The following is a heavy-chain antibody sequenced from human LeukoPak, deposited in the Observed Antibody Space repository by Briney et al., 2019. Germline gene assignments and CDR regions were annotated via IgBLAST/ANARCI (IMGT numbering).Heavy chain of an antibody. Sequence: SETLSLTCTVSGGSVXSGDYYWSWIRQPPGKGLXXXGYIYYSGSTYYNPSLKSRVTISVDTSKNQFSLKLSSVTAADTAVYYCARGDTAMAPIDYWGQGTLVTVSS. CDR2: IYYSGST. J-gene: IGHJ4*02. V-gene: IGHV4-30-4*01. CDR3: ARGDTAMAPIDY. D-gene: IGHD5-18*01. CDR1: GGSVXSGDYY.